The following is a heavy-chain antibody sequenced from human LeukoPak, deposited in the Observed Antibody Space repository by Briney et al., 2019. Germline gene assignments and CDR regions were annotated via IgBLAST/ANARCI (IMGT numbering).Heavy chain of an antibody. Sequence: GGSLRLSCAASGFTFSSYEMNWVRQAPGKGLEWVSYISSSGSTIYYADSVKGRFTISRDNAKNSLYLQMNSLRAEDTAVYYCAREPFTYYYDSSGYGYVDYWGQGTLVTVSS. V-gene: IGHV3-48*03. CDR1: GFTFSSYE. CDR2: ISSSGSTI. J-gene: IGHJ4*02. CDR3: AREPFTYYYDSSGYGYVDY. D-gene: IGHD3-22*01.